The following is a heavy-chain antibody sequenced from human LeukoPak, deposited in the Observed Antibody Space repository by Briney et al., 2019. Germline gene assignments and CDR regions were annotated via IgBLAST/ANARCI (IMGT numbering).Heavy chain of an antibody. V-gene: IGHV1-3*01. J-gene: IGHJ4*02. CDR2: INGGNGNT. CDR3: ARRTVTPDY. Sequence: VASVKVSCKTSGYTFTSYGMHWVRQAPGQSLEWMGWINGGNGNTKYSEKFQGRVTIIRDTSASTAYMELSSLRSEDTAVYYCARRTVTPDYWGQGTLVTVSS. D-gene: IGHD4-17*01. CDR1: GYTFTSYG.